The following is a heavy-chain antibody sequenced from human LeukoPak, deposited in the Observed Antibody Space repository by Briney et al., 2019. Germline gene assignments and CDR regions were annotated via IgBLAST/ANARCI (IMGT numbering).Heavy chain of an antibody. J-gene: IGHJ4*02. V-gene: IGHV3-7*03. CDR2: IKQDGSEK. CDR1: GFTFSSYW. D-gene: IGHD6-19*01. CDR3: ARDGAAVAGTTVY. Sequence: GGSLRLSCAASGFTFSSYWMSWVRQAPGKGLEWVANIKQDGSEKYYVDSVKGRFTISRDNARNSLYLQMNSLRAEDTAVYYCARDGAAVAGTTVYWGQGTLVTVSS.